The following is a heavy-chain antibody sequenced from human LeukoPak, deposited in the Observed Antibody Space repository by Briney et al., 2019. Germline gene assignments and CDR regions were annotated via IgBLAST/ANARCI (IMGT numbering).Heavy chain of an antibody. CDR2: LYYSGST. D-gene: IGHD3-10*01. CDR3: ARRHDGEFDY. J-gene: IGHJ4*02. Sequence: SETLALTCTVSGGSISSSSYHWGWIRLPPGKGLEWIGNLYYSGSTYYNPSLKSRVTISVDRSKNQFSLKLNSVTAADTAVYYCARRHDGEFDYWGQGTLVTVSS. CDR1: GGSISSSSYH. V-gene: IGHV4-39*01.